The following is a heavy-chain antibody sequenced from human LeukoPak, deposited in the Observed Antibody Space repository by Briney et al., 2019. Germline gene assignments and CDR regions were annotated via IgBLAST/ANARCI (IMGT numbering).Heavy chain of an antibody. J-gene: IGHJ4*02. Sequence: QPGGSLRLSCAASGFTFSSYAMSWVRQAPGKGLEWVSAISASSGGTYYADPLKGRFTISRDTSKNTLYLQMNSLRAEDTAVYYCTTDEWLWGQGTLVTVSS. D-gene: IGHD6-19*01. CDR2: ISASSGGT. CDR3: TTDEWL. V-gene: IGHV3-23*01. CDR1: GFTFSSYA.